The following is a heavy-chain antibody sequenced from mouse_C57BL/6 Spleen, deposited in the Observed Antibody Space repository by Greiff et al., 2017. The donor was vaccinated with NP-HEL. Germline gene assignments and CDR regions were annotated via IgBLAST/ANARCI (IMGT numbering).Heavy chain of an antibody. J-gene: IGHJ2*01. Sequence: EVNVVESGGDLVKPGGSLKLSCAASGFTFSSYGMSWVRQTPDKRLEWVATISSGGSYTYYPDSVKGRFTISRDNAKNTLYLQMSSLKSEDTAMYYCARQKSEYYFDYWGQGTTLTVSS. CDR3: ARQKSEYYFDY. CDR2: ISSGGSYT. V-gene: IGHV5-6*01. CDR1: GFTFSSYG.